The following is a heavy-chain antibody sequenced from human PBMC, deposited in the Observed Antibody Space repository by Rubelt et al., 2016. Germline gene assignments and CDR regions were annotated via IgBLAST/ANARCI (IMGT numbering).Heavy chain of an antibody. D-gene: IGHD3-10*01. CDR2: HSAYNGNT. V-gene: IGHV1-18*01. CDR1: GYTFTSYG. CDR3: ARDPLPVRGVIMTPTH. Sequence: QVQLVQSGAEVKKPGASVKVSCKASGYTFTSYGISWVRQAPGQGLEWMGWHSAYNGNTNYAQKVTRRGTMTTDTSTSTADMELRSLRSDDTAVYYCARDPLPVRGVIMTPTHWGQGTLVTVSS. J-gene: IGHJ4*02.